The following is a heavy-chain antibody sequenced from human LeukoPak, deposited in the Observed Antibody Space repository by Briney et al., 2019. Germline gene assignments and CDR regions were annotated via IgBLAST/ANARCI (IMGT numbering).Heavy chain of an antibody. Sequence: SETLSLTCTVSGGSISSYYWSWIRQPPGKGLEWIGYIYYSGSTNYNPSLKSRVTISVDTSKNQSSLKLSSVTAADTAVYYCARVAGTGFYYFDYWGQGTLVTVSS. J-gene: IGHJ4*02. CDR1: GGSISSYY. V-gene: IGHV4-59*01. D-gene: IGHD6-13*01. CDR3: ARVAGTGFYYFDY. CDR2: IYYSGST.